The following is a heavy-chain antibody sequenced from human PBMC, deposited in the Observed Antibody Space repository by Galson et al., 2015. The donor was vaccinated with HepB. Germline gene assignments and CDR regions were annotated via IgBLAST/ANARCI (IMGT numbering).Heavy chain of an antibody. J-gene: IGHJ6*02. Sequence: SVKVSCKAFGYTFTNYYIHWVRQAPGQGLEWMGRTNPNSRGTNYAQKFQGRVTMTRDTSTRTAYMELSSLRADDTAVYYCARDFHMDVWGQGTTVTVSS. V-gene: IGHV1-2*06. CDR1: GYTFTNYY. CDR2: TNPNSRGT. CDR3: ARDFHMDV.